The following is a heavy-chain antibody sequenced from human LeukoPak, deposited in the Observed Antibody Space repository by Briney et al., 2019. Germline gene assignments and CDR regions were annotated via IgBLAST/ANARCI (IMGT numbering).Heavy chain of an antibody. CDR2: IYHSGST. J-gene: IGHJ6*03. CDR3: ARLPWRGILTGLGSYYYMDV. CDR1: GYSISTGYY. V-gene: IGHV4-38-2*02. D-gene: IGHD3-9*01. Sequence: SETLSLTCTVSGYSISTGYYWGWIRQPPGKGLEWIGTIYHSGSTYYNPSLKSRFTISIDTSKNQFSLKLSSVTAADTAVYYCARLPWRGILTGLGSYYYMDVWGKGTTVTVSS.